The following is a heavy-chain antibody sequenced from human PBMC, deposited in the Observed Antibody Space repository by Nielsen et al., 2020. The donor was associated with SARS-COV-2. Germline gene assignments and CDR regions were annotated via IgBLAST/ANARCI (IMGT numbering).Heavy chain of an antibody. J-gene: IGHJ4*01. CDR3: ARVRVDTAMVS. D-gene: IGHD5-18*01. V-gene: IGHV1-46*01. CDR2: INPSGGST. Sequence: ASVQVSCKASGYTFTSYYMHWVRQAPGQGLEWMGIINPSGGSTSYAQKFQVRVTLTRDTSTITVYIELSSLRSEDTAVYYCARVRVDTAMVSWGHGTMVTVSS. CDR1: GYTFTSYY.